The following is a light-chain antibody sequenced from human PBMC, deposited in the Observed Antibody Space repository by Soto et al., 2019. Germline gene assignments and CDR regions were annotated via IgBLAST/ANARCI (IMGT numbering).Light chain of an antibody. CDR3: QQYNSWPRT. J-gene: IGKJ1*01. Sequence: EIVMTPSPATLSVSPGERATLSCRASQSVNSNLAWYQQKPGQAPRLLIYGASSRATGIPARFSGSGSGTEFTLTITSLQSEDFAVYYCQQYNSWPRTFGQGTKWIS. V-gene: IGKV3-15*01. CDR1: QSVNSN. CDR2: GAS.